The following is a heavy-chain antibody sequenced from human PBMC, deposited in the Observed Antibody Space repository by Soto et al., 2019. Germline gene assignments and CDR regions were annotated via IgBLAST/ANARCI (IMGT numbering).Heavy chain of an antibody. V-gene: IGHV3-13*01. D-gene: IGHD2-15*01. CDR1: GLNFSNYD. CDR3: ARGRLISLYYFDY. Sequence: GGSLRLSCAASGLNFSNYDMHWVRKVTGKGLEWVSTIGTAGDTYYPGSVKGRFTISRENAKNSLYLQMNSLRAEDTAVYYCARGRLISLYYFDYWGQGTLVTAPQ. J-gene: IGHJ4*02. CDR2: IGTAGDT.